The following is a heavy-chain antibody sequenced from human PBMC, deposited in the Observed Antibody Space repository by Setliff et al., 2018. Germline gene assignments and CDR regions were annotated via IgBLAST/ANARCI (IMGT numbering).Heavy chain of an antibody. V-gene: IGHV4-31*09. D-gene: IGHD6-19*01. J-gene: IGHJ6*03. CDR2: IYYSGTT. CDR1: GGSISSGGYY. Sequence: SETLSLTCTVSGGSISSGGYYWTWIRQHPGKGLEWIGHIYYSGTTYYSPSLKSRVTISVDKSTNQFSLKLNSVTAADTAVYYCVRTDYSDGRYSMDVWGKGTTVTVSS. CDR3: VRTDYSDGRYSMDV.